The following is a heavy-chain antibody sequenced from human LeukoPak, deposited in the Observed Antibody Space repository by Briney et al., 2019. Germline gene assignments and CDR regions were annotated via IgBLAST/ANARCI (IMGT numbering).Heavy chain of an antibody. Sequence: GGSLRLSCAASGFTFSSYEMNWVRQAPGKGLEWVSYISSSGSTLYYAASVKGRFTISRDNAKNSLYLQMNSLRAEDTAVYYCARDASSDYGDYYYYMDVWGKGTTVTVSS. CDR1: GFTFSSYE. V-gene: IGHV3-48*03. D-gene: IGHD4-17*01. CDR3: ARDASSDYGDYYYYMDV. J-gene: IGHJ6*03. CDR2: ISSSGSTL.